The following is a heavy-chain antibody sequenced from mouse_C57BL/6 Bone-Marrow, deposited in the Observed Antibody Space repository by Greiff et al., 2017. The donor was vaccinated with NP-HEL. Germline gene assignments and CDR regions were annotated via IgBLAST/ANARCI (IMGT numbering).Heavy chain of an antibody. CDR2: IDPANGNT. CDR3: ARGSHINKGDN. Sequence: VQLKESVAELVRPGASVKLSCTASGFNIKNTYMHWVKQRPEQGLEWIGRIDPANGNTKYAPNVQGKVTITADTSSNTVYLQISHLTSEDTAIYYCARGSHINKGDNWGQGTTLTVSS. V-gene: IGHV14-3*01. CDR1: GFNIKNTY. J-gene: IGHJ2*01. D-gene: IGHD1-1*01.